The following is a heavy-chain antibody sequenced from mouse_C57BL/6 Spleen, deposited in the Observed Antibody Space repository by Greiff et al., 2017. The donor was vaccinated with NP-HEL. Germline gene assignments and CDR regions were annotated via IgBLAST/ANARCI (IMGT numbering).Heavy chain of an antibody. V-gene: IGHV5-9-1*02. CDR2: ISSGGDYL. CDR1: GFTFSSYA. CDR3: TRDDYDVYYAIDY. D-gene: IGHD2-4*01. Sequence: EVKLVESGEGLVKPGGSLKLSCAASGFTFSSYAMSWVRQTPEKRLEWVAYISSGGDYLYSADNVKGRFTISRDNARNTLYLQMISLKSEDTAMYYCTRDDYDVYYAIDYWGQGTSVTVSS. J-gene: IGHJ4*01.